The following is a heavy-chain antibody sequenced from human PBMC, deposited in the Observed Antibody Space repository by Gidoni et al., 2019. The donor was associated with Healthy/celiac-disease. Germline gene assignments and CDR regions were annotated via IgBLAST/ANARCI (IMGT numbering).Heavy chain of an antibody. CDR1: GGSISSYY. Sequence: QVQLQESGPGLVKPSETLSLTCTVSGGSISSYYWRWIRQPPGKGLEWIGYIYYSGSTNYNPSLKSRVTISVDTSKNQFSLKLSSVTAADTAVYYCARLSRGGGVIVGYAFDIWGQGTMVTVSS. D-gene: IGHD3-16*02. CDR2: IYYSGST. J-gene: IGHJ3*02. V-gene: IGHV4-59*08. CDR3: ARLSRGGGVIVGYAFDI.